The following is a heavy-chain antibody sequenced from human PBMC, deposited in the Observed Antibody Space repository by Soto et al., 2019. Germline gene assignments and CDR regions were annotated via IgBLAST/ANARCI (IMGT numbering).Heavy chain of an antibody. Sequence: PGGSLRLSCAASGFTFSSYGMHWVRQAPGKGLEWVAVIWYDGSNKYYADSVKGRLTISRDNSKNTLYLQMNSLRAEDTAVYYCARDVSSPQYDSSGYYSSGMDVWGQGTTVTVSS. J-gene: IGHJ6*02. D-gene: IGHD3-22*01. CDR3: ARDVSSPQYDSSGYYSSGMDV. V-gene: IGHV3-33*01. CDR2: IWYDGSNK. CDR1: GFTFSSYG.